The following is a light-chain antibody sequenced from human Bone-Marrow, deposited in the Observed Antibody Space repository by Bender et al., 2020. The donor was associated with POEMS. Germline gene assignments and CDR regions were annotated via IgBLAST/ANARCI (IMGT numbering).Light chain of an antibody. J-gene: IGLJ1*01. V-gene: IGLV1-44*01. Sequence: QSVLTQPPSASGTPGQRVTISCSGSSSNIGRNTVNWYQQLPGTAPKLLIYSNNQRPSGIPGRFSGSKSADTATLTINRVEAGDEADYYCLVWDPTGRQYVFGIGTQVTVL. CDR2: SNN. CDR3: LVWDPTGRQYV. CDR1: SSNIGRNT.